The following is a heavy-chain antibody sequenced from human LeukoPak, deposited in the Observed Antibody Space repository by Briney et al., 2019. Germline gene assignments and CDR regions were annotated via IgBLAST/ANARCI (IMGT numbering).Heavy chain of an antibody. CDR3: AIVDVGATSHY. D-gene: IGHD1-26*01. Sequence: GGTLRLSCAASGFTFSSYEMNWVRQAPGKGLEWVSYISSSGSTIYYADSVKGRFTISRDNAKNSLYLQLNSLRAEDTAVYYCAIVDVGATSHYWVQGTLVTVSS. J-gene: IGHJ4*02. CDR2: ISSSGSTI. V-gene: IGHV3-48*03. CDR1: GFTFSSYE.